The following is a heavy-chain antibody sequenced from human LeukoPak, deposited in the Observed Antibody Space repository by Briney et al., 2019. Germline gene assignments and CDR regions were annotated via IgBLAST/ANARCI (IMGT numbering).Heavy chain of an antibody. Sequence: ASVKVSCKASGYSFTGYYIHWVRQGPGQGLECMGWINPNSGDTNYAQKFQGRVTMTRDTSISTAYMELSRLRSDDTAIYYCARVSSFDWLYYFDYWGQGTLVTVSS. D-gene: IGHD3-9*01. J-gene: IGHJ4*02. CDR3: ARVSSFDWLYYFDY. CDR1: GYSFTGYY. CDR2: INPNSGDT. V-gene: IGHV1-2*02.